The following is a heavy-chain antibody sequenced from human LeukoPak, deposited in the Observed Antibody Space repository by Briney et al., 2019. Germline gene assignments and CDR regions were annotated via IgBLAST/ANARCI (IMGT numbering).Heavy chain of an antibody. D-gene: IGHD3-22*01. J-gene: IGHJ4*02. CDR1: GFAFSVYA. CDR3: ARTITMIVGDFGY. CDR2: ISGSGGTT. V-gene: IGHV3-23*01. Sequence: GGSLRLSCTASGFAFSVYAMSWLRQPPGKGLDWVSTISGSGGTTYYADSVKGRFTVSRDNSENTLYLHMNSLRAEDTAIYYCARTITMIVGDFGYWGQGTLVTVSS.